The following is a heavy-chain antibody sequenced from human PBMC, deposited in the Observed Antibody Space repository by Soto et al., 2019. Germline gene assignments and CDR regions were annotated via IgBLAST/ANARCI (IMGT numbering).Heavy chain of an antibody. J-gene: IGHJ6*03. D-gene: IGHD3-10*01. CDR3: ARDYYGSWSYHMDV. Sequence: VSVKVSCKASGYTFTSYDINSARQATGQRHEWMGWMNPNSGNTGYAQKFQGRITMTRNTSISTAYMELSSLRSEDTAVYYCARDYYGSWSYHMDVWGKGTTVTVPS. V-gene: IGHV1-8*01. CDR2: MNPNSGNT. CDR1: GYTFTSYD.